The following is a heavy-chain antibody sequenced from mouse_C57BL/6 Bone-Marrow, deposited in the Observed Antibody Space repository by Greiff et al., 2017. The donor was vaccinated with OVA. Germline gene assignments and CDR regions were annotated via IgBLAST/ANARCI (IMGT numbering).Heavy chain of an antibody. CDR2: INPNNGGT. Sequence: EVQLQQPGPELVKPGASVKISCKASGYTFTDYYMNWVKQSHGKSLEWIGDINPNNGGTSYNQKFKGKATLTVDKSSSTAYMELRSLTSEDSAVYYCARGDGNYDYWGQGTTLTVSS. CDR1: GYTFTDYY. V-gene: IGHV1-26*01. J-gene: IGHJ2*01. CDR3: ARGDGNYDY. D-gene: IGHD2-1*01.